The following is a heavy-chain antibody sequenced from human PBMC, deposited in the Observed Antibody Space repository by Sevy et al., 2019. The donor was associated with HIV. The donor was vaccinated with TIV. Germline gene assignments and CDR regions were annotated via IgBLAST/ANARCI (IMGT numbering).Heavy chain of an antibody. CDR1: GGSISSGDYY. V-gene: IGHV4-30-4*01. CDR3: ARAFRAVAGSYYFDY. Sequence: SETLSLTCTVSGGSISSGDYYWSWIRQPPGKGLEWIGYIYYSGSTYYNPSLKSRVTISVDTSKNQFSLKLSSVTAADTAVYYCARAFRAVAGSYYFDYWGQGTLVTVSS. D-gene: IGHD6-19*01. J-gene: IGHJ4*02. CDR2: IYYSGST.